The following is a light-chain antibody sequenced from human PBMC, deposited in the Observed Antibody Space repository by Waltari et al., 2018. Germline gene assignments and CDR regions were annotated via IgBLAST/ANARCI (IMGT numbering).Light chain of an antibody. Sequence: EIVMTQSPATLSVCPGNTATFPCRASQYVSNNLAWYQHKPGQAPRLLISGASTRASGVPARFSGSGSGTEFTLTISSLQSEDSAVYYCQQYNVWPPSTFGQGTKLEIK. CDR1: QYVSNN. J-gene: IGKJ2*02. CDR2: GAS. V-gene: IGKV3-15*01. CDR3: QQYNVWPPST.